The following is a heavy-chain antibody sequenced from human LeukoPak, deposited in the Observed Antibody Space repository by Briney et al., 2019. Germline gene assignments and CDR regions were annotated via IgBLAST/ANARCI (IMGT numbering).Heavy chain of an antibody. CDR3: ARDFELSH. J-gene: IGHJ4*02. D-gene: IGHD3-16*02. V-gene: IGHV3-23*01. CDR2: VSGSGGST. Sequence: GGSLRLSCVASGLTFSSYAMSWVRQAPGKGLELVSAVSGSGGSTYYADSVQGRFTISRDNSKNTLYLQMNSLRAEDTAVYYCARDFELSHWGQGTLVTVSS. CDR1: GLTFSSYA.